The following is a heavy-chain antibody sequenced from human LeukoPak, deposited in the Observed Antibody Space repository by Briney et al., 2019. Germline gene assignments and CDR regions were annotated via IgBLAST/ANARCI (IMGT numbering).Heavy chain of an antibody. Sequence: SQTLSLTCSVSGGSVSSGGSYWTWIRQRPGKGLEWIGYIYYSGFTFYSPSLKTRFFISLDTSENQVSLKVNFVTAADTAVYYCARGGFFGSGSLFDSWGQGTLVTVSS. CDR2: IYYSGFT. J-gene: IGHJ4*02. V-gene: IGHV4-31*03. CDR1: GGSVSSGGSY. CDR3: ARGGFFGSGSLFDS. D-gene: IGHD3-10*01.